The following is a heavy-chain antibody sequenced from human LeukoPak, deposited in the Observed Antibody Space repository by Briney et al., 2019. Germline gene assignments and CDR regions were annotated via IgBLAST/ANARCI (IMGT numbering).Heavy chain of an antibody. CDR2: ITSSGGTYT. V-gene: IGHV3-11*05. J-gene: IGHJ4*02. Sequence: PGGSLRLSCAASRFTFSDYYMTWIRQAPGKGLEWVSYITSSGGTYTNHADSVKGRFTISRDNAKNSLYLQMNGLRAEDTAVYYCARVTGDLYFDYWGQGTLVTVSS. D-gene: IGHD7-27*01. CDR1: RFTFSDYY. CDR3: ARVTGDLYFDY.